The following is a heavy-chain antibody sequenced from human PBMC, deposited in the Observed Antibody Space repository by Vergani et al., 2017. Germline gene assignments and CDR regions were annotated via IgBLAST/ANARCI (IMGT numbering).Heavy chain of an antibody. J-gene: IGHJ5*02. CDR3: AREPVLLWFGVKNWFDP. CDR2: IYTSGST. V-gene: IGHV4-61*02. CDR1: GGSISSGSYY. D-gene: IGHD3-10*01. Sequence: QVQLQESGPGLVKPSQTLSLTCTVSGGSISSGSYYWSWIRQPAGKGLEWIGRIYTSGSTNYNPSLKSRVTISVDTSKNQFSLKLSSVTAADTAVYYCAREPVLLWFGVKNWFDPWGQGTLVTVSS.